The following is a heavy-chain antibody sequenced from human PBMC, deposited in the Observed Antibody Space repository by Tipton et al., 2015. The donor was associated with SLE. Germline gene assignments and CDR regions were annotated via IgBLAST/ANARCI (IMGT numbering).Heavy chain of an antibody. CDR1: GYSISSGYY. CDR2: IYHSGST. D-gene: IGHD5-12*01. CDR3: ARDGGYSPYDLNDY. J-gene: IGHJ4*02. V-gene: IGHV4-38-2*02. Sequence: TLSLTCTVSGYSISSGYYWGWIRQPPGKGLEWIGSIYHSGSTYYNPSLKSRVTISVDTSKNQFSLKLSSVTAADTAVYYCARDGGYSPYDLNDYWGQGTLVTVSS.